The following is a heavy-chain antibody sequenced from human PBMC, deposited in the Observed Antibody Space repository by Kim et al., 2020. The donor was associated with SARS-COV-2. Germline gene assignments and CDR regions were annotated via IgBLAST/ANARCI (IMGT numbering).Heavy chain of an antibody. CDR3: AKGGGSYGV. D-gene: IGHD1-26*01. J-gene: IGHJ4*02. V-gene: IGHV3-23*01. CDR2: GST. Sequence: GSTSCAACVKGRFTISRDNSKNTLYLQMNSVGAEDTAVYYCAKGGGSYGVWGQGTLVTVSS.